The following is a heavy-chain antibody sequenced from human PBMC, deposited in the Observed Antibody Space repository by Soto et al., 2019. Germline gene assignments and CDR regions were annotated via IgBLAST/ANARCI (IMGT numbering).Heavy chain of an antibody. D-gene: IGHD6-6*01. CDR3: AKDTRGSSSQFFDY. V-gene: IGHV3-23*01. CDR2: FGNGDTT. Sequence: EVQLLESGGGLVKPGGSLRLSCAASGFTFSTYAMAWVRQAPGRGLEWVSGFGNGDTTYYADSVKGRFTISRDNSKSTLYLQMNSLRAADTAIYYCAKDTRGSSSQFFDYWGQGTLVTVSS. J-gene: IGHJ4*02. CDR1: GFTFSTYA.